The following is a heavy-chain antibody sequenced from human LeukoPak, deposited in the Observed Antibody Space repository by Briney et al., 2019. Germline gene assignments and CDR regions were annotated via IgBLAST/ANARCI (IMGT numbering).Heavy chain of an antibody. J-gene: IGHJ3*02. CDR3: ARAAPYYYDSSGYSAFDS. V-gene: IGHV4-59*01. CDR2: ISYTGRT. Sequence: SETLSLTCTVSGAXISSYYWSWIRQPPGKGLEWIGYISYTGRTNYNPSLKSRVTISVDTSKNQFSLKLSSVTAADTAVYYCARAAPYYYDSSGYSAFDSWGQGTMVTVSA. CDR1: GAXISSYY. D-gene: IGHD3-22*01.